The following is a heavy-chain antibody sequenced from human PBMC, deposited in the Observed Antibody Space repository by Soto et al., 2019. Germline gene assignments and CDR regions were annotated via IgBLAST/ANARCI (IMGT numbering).Heavy chain of an antibody. CDR2: IYYSGST. Sequence: SETLSLTCTVSGGSISSGDYYWSWIRQPPGKGLEWIGHIYYSGSTYYNPSLKSRVTISVDTSKNQFSLKLSSVTAADTAVYYCASHSGSYYLGYWGQGTLVTVSS. D-gene: IGHD1-26*01. V-gene: IGHV4-30-4*01. J-gene: IGHJ4*02. CDR1: GGSISSGDYY. CDR3: ASHSGSYYLGY.